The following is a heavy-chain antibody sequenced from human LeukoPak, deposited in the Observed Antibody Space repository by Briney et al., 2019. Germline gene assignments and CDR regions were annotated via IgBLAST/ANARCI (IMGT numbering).Heavy chain of an antibody. Sequence: PGGSLRLSCTASGFTFGDYAMSWFRQAPGKGLEWVGFIRSKAYGGTTEYAASVEGRFTISRDDSKSIAYLQMNSLKTEDTAVYYCTRSRDGYNYDYFDYWGQGTLVTVSS. CDR3: TRSRDGYNYDYFDY. CDR1: GFTFGDYA. J-gene: IGHJ4*02. V-gene: IGHV3-49*03. D-gene: IGHD5-24*01. CDR2: IRSKAYGGTT.